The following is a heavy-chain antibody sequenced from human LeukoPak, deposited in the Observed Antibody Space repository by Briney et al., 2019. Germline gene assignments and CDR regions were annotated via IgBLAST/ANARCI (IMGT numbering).Heavy chain of an antibody. D-gene: IGHD3-10*01. CDR1: GFTFSSYR. J-gene: IGHJ6*02. CDR3: AREEGESSSIYYYYYGMDV. V-gene: IGHV3-7*01. Sequence: PGGSLRLSCAASGFTFSSYRMSWVRQAPGEGLEWVANIKQDGSEKYYVDSVKGRFTISRDNAKHSLYLQMNSLRAEDTAVYYCAREEGESSSIYYYYYGMDVWGQGTTVTVSS. CDR2: IKQDGSEK.